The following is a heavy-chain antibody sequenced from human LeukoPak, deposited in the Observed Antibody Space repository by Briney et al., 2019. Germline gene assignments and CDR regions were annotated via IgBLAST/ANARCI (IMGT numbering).Heavy chain of an antibody. J-gene: IGHJ4*02. CDR3: ARAYYTLDY. Sequence: SETLSLTCVVSGGSISSGVYCWNWLRQPPWKGLEWIGNIYHSGSTYYNPSLNRPVTMSVDRSKNHFSLKLSSVTAADTAVYYCARAYYTLDYWGQGTLVTVSS. V-gene: IGHV4-30-2*01. CDR2: IYHSGST. D-gene: IGHD2-2*02. CDR1: GGSISSGVYC.